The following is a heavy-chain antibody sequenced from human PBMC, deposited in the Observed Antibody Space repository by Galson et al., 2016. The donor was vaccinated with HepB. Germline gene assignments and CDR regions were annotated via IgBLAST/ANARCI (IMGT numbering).Heavy chain of an antibody. Sequence: SLRLSCAASGFTFNAHWMNWVRQAPGKGLEWVANIRGDGIVSYYAESVRGRFTISRDNSKNTLYLQMNSLRAEDTAVYYCAKDGLPGYCSGGGGYEDYCGMDVWGKGTTVTVSS. J-gene: IGHJ6*04. D-gene: IGHD2-15*01. CDR1: GFTFNAHW. CDR3: AKDGLPGYCSGGGGYEDYCGMDV. CDR2: IRGDGIVS. V-gene: IGHV3-7*03.